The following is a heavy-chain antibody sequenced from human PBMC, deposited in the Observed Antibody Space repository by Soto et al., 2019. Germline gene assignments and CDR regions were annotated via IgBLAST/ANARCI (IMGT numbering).Heavy chain of an antibody. CDR2: IYHSGST. Sequence: QVQLQESGPGLVKPSGTLSLTCAVSGGSISSSNWWSWVRQPPGKGPQWIGEIYHSGSTNYIPSLQXRXTXSXXKSRNQFSLKLSSVTAADTAVYYCARRWGEGRVDYWGQGTLVTVSS. CDR1: GGSISSSNW. CDR3: ARRWGEGRVDY. J-gene: IGHJ4*02. D-gene: IGHD3-10*01. V-gene: IGHV4-4*02.